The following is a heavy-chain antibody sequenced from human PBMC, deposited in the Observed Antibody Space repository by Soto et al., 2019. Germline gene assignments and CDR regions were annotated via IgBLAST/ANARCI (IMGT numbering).Heavy chain of an antibody. J-gene: IGHJ6*02. CDR1: GFTFSSYA. Sequence: VQLLESGGGLVQPGGSLRLSCAASGFTFSSYAMSWVRQAPGKGLEWVSAISGSGGSTYYADSVKGRFTISRDNSKNTLYLQMNSLRAEDPAVYYCATPYYYGSGSYYYYYYGMDVWGQGTTVTVSS. D-gene: IGHD3-10*01. CDR3: ATPYYYGSGSYYYYYYGMDV. V-gene: IGHV3-23*01. CDR2: ISGSGGST.